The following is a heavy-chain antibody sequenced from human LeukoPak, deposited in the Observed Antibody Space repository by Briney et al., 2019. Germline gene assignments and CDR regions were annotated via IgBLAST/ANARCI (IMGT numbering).Heavy chain of an antibody. CDR2: IIPIFGTA. CDR3: ASRPYSSSWWASRVNYFDY. J-gene: IGHJ4*02. Sequence: SVTVSCKASGGTFSSYAISWVRQAPGQGLEWMGGIIPIFGTANYAQKFQGRVTITTDESTSTAYMELSSLRSEDTAVYYCASRPYSSSWWASRVNYFDYWGQGTLVTVSS. V-gene: IGHV1-69*05. D-gene: IGHD6-13*01. CDR1: GGTFSSYA.